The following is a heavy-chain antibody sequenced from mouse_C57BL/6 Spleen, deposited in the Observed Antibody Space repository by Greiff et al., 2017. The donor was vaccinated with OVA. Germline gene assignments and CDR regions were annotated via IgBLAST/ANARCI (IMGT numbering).Heavy chain of an antibody. J-gene: IGHJ4*01. CDR1: GFTFSSYG. D-gene: IGHD1-3*01. CDR2: ISSGGSYT. Sequence: EVMLVESGGDLVKPGGSLKLSCAASGFTFSSYGMSWVRQTPDKRLEWVATISSGGSYTYYPDSVKGRFTISRDNAKNTLYLQMSSLKSEDTAMYYCARHHGSYYYAMDYWGQGTSVTVSS. V-gene: IGHV5-6*01. CDR3: ARHHGSYYYAMDY.